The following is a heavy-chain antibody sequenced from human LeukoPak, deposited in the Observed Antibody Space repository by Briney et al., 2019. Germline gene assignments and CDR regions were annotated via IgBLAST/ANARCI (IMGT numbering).Heavy chain of an antibody. J-gene: IGHJ4*02. CDR2: ISYSGST. Sequence: SETLSLTCTVSGDSITTSRYYWAWIRQPPGKGLEWIGSISYSGSTNYDPSLKSRVTISVDTSKNQFSLQLSSVTAADTAFYYCVRERSFFGENYWGQGTLVTVSS. CDR3: VRERSFFGENY. V-gene: IGHV4-39*02. D-gene: IGHD3-10*01. CDR1: GDSITTSRYY.